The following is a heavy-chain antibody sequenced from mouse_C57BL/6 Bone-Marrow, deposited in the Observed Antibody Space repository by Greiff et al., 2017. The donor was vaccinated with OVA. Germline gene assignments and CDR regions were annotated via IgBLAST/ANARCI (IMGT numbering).Heavy chain of an antibody. CDR2: IYPGNSDT. J-gene: IGHJ1*03. CDR3: TRTYYYGSSYKWYFDV. D-gene: IGHD1-1*01. CDR1: GYTFTSYW. V-gene: IGHV1-5*01. Sequence: VQLKESGPVLARPGASVKMSCKTSGYTFTSYWMHWVKQRPGQGLEWIGAIYPGNSDTSYKQKFKGKAKLTAVTSASTAYMELSSLTNKDSAVYYCTRTYYYGSSYKWYFDVWGTGTTVTVSS.